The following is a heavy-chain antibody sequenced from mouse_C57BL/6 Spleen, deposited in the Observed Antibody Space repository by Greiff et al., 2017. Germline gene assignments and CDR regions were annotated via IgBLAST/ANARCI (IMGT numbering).Heavy chain of an antibody. CDR1: GYTFTSYD. D-gene: IGHD1-1*01. CDR2: IYPRDGST. V-gene: IGHV1-85*01. J-gene: IGHJ4*01. CDR3: TVVASYYAMDY. Sequence: VKLQESGPELVKPGASVKLSCKASGYTFTSYDINWVKPRPGQGLEWIGWIYPRDGSTKYNEKFKGKATLTVDTSSSTAYMELHSLTSEDSAVYFCTVVASYYAMDYWGQGTSVTVSS.